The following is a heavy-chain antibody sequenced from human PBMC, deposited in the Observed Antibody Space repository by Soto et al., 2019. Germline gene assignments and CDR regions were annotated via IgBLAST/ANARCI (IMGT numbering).Heavy chain of an antibody. V-gene: IGHV3-21*01. Sequence: GGSLRLSCAASGFTFSSYSMNWVRQAPGKGLEWVSSISSSSSYIYYADSVKGRFTISRDNAKNSLYLQMNSLRAEDTAVYYCARDGKYRGPDGYAEYFQHWGQGTLVTVSS. CDR2: ISSSSSYI. CDR3: ARDGKYRGPDGYAEYFQH. J-gene: IGHJ1*01. CDR1: GFTFSSYS. D-gene: IGHD3-10*01.